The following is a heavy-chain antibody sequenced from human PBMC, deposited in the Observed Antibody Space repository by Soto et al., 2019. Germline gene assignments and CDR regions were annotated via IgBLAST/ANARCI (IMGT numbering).Heavy chain of an antibody. V-gene: IGHV4-59*01. Sequence: SETLSLTCTVSGGSISSYYWSWIRQPPGKGLEWIGYIYYSGSTNYNPSLKSRVTISVDTSKNQFSLKLSSVTAADTAVYYCARDFYGDYWFDPWGQGTLVTAPQ. J-gene: IGHJ5*02. CDR2: IYYSGST. D-gene: IGHD4-17*01. CDR3: ARDFYGDYWFDP. CDR1: GGSISSYY.